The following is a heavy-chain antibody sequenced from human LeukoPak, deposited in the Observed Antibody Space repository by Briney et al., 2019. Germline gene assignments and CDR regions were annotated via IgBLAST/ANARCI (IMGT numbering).Heavy chain of an antibody. V-gene: IGHV3-30*18. CDR1: GFTFSSYG. CDR2: ISYDGSNK. CDR3: AKSTSVIMISLVDV. J-gene: IGHJ6*02. Sequence: GRSLRLSCAASGFTFSSYGMHWVRQAPGKGLEWVAVISYDGSNKYYADSVKGRFTISRDNSKNTLYLQMNSLRAEDTAVYYCAKSTSVIMISLVDVWGQGTTVTVSS. D-gene: IGHD3-16*01.